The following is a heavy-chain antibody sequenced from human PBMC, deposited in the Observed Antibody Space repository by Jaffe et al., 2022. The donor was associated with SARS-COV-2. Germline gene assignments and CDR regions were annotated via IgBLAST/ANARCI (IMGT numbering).Heavy chain of an antibody. V-gene: IGHV3-9*01. CDR2: ISWNSGSI. J-gene: IGHJ6*02. D-gene: IGHD4-17*01. Sequence: EVQLVESGGGLVQPGRSLRLSCAASGFTFDDYAMHWVRQAPGKGLEWVSGISWNSGSIGYADSVKGRFTISRDNAKNSLYLQMNSLRAEDTALYYCAKDRGVTTYDGMDVWGQGTTVTVSS. CDR3: AKDRGVTTYDGMDV. CDR1: GFTFDDYA.